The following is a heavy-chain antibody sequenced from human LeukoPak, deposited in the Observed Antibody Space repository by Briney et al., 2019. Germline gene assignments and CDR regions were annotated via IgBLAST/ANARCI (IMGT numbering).Heavy chain of an antibody. CDR1: GFTFSNAW. J-gene: IGHJ6*02. CDR3: TTDVGKIYGMDV. CDR2: IKSKTDGGTT. V-gene: IGHV3-15*01. D-gene: IGHD2-15*01. Sequence: PGGSLRLSCAASGFTFSNAWMSWVRQAPGKGLEWVGRIKSKTDGGTTDYAAPVKGRFTISRDDSKNTLYLQMNSLKTEDTAVYYCTTDVGKIYGMDVWGQGTTVTVSS.